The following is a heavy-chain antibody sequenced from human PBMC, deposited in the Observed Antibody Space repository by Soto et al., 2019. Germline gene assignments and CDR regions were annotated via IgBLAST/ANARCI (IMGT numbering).Heavy chain of an antibody. V-gene: IGHV4-39*01. CDR1: GGSISGSTHF. CDR3: ARQGLGSTGAVRATYAMDV. CDR2: IYYSGST. J-gene: IGHJ6*02. Sequence: QLQLQESGPGLLKPSETLSLTCTVSGGSISGSTHFWAWIRQPPGKGLEWIGSIYYSGSTYYNPALKSRVTMSVDSSKNQFSLKLTSVTAADTAVYYCARQGLGSTGAVRATYAMDVWGQGTTVTVS. D-gene: IGHD3-10*01.